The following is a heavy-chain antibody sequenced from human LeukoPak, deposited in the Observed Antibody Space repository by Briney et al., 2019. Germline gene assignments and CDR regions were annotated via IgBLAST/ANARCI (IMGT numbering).Heavy chain of an antibody. CDR3: ATDSPRGYTVEHYYYFMDA. D-gene: IGHD5-18*01. J-gene: IGHJ6*03. V-gene: IGHV4-4*07. Sequence: SETLSLTCTVSGGSISPYFWTWIRQSAGKGLEFIGRVHSGGTTNYNPSLASRVTLSVDTSNKQVSLRLSSVTAADTAVYYCATDSPRGYTVEHYYYFMDAWGKGTTVTVS. CDR1: GGSISPYF. CDR2: VHSGGTT.